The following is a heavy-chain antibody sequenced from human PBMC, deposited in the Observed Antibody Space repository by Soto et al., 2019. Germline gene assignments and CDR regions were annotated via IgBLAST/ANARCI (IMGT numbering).Heavy chain of an antibody. J-gene: IGHJ6*02. CDR1: GFTFRTFA. Sequence: GGSLRLSCAASGFTFRTFAMHWVRQAPGKGLEWVAVISNDGSNKYFLDSVKGRFTVSRDNSNNTLYLQMDSLRAEDTAVYYCARDKKPFNWSPSILKSYYYSMDVWGQGTTVTVSS. CDR3: ARDKKPFNWSPSILKSYYYSMDV. V-gene: IGHV3-30-3*01. D-gene: IGHD1-1*01. CDR2: ISNDGSNK.